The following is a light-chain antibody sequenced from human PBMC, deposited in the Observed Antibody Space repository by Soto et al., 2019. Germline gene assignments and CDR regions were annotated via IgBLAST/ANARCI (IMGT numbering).Light chain of an antibody. J-gene: IGKJ1*01. CDR3: QQYNNWPPWT. CDR2: GAS. Sequence: EVVLTQSPGTLSLSPGERATLSCRASQSVSSNYLGWYQQKPGQAPRLLIYGASTRATGIPARFSGSGSGTDFTLTISSLQSEDFAVHYCQQYNNWPPWTFGQGTKVDIK. CDR1: QSVSSN. V-gene: IGKV3-15*01.